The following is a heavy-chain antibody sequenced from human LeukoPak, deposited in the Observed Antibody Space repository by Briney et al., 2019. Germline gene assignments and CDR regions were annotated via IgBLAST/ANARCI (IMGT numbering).Heavy chain of an antibody. CDR2: INPNSGGT. CDR1: GYTFSDYY. V-gene: IGHV1-2*06. CDR3: ARAYIGSYRDDY. J-gene: IGHJ4*02. D-gene: IGHD1-26*01. Sequence: ASVKVSCKASGYTFSDYYMHWVRQAPGQGLEWMGRINPNSGGTYYAQKFQGRVTMTRDTSISTAYMDLSRLKSDDTAVYYCARAYIGSYRDDYWGQGTLVTVSS.